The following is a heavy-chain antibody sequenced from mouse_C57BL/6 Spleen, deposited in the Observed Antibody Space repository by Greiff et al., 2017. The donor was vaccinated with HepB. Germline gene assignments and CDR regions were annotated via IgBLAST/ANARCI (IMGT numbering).Heavy chain of an antibody. CDR2: ISSGSSTI. V-gene: IGHV5-17*01. J-gene: IGHJ4*01. Sequence: EVKLVESGGGLVKPGGSLKLSCAASGFTFSDYGMHWVRQAPEKGLEWVAYISSGSSTIYYADTVKGRFTISRDNAKNTLFLQMTSLRSEDTAMYYCARKSYYSNYEGGAMDYWGQGTSVTVSS. CDR3: ARKSYYSNYEGGAMDY. CDR1: GFTFSDYG. D-gene: IGHD2-5*01.